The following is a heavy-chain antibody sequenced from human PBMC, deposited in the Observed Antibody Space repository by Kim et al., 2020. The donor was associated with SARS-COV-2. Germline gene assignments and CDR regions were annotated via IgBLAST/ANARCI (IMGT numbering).Heavy chain of an antibody. J-gene: IGHJ4*02. CDR2: ISGSGGST. D-gene: IGHD4-17*01. CDR3: AKDFGHGRYGDYVRQPMTRGYYFDY. CDR1: GFTFSSYA. V-gene: IGHV3-23*01. Sequence: GGSLRLSCAASGFTFSSYAMSWVRQAPGKGLEWVSAISGSGGSTYYADSVKGRFTISRDNSKNTLYLQMNSLRAEDTAVYYCAKDFGHGRYGDYVRQPMTRGYYFDYWGQGTLVTVSS.